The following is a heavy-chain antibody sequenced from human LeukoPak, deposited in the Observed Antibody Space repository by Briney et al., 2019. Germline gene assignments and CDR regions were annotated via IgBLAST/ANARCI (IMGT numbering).Heavy chain of an antibody. CDR3: ARGTPKDGYIEYYFDY. CDR2: ISYDGSNK. J-gene: IGHJ4*02. V-gene: IGHV3-30*04. Sequence: PGRSLRLSCAASGFTFNSYAMHWVRQAPGKGLEWVAVISYDGSNKCYADSVKGRFTISRDNSKNTLYLQMNSLRAEDTAVYYCARGTPKDGYIEYYFDYWGQGTLVTVSS. CDR1: GFTFNSYA. D-gene: IGHD5-24*01.